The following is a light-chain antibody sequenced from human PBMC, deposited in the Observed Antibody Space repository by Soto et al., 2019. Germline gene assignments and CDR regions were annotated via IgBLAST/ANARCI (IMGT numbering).Light chain of an antibody. V-gene: IGKV3D-15*01. Sequence: IVMTQSPATLSVSPGERATLSCRASQSVNIYLAWYQQKPGQAPRLLIFGASPRATGIPAAFSGSGCGTAFNPPISSLHSEDFSVYFCQQYDDWLRLTFGEGTKVDIK. CDR2: GAS. CDR1: QSVNIY. J-gene: IGKJ4*01. CDR3: QQYDDWLRLT.